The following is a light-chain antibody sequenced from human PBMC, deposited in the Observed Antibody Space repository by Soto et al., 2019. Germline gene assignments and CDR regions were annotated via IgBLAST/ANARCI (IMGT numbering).Light chain of an antibody. CDR2: SNN. V-gene: IGLV1-44*01. CDR1: TSNIGRNT. CDR3: AAWDDTLIGYV. J-gene: IGLJ1*01. Sequence: QPVLTQPPSASGTAGQRVTISCSGSTSNIGRNTVNWYQQLPGTAPKTLIYSNNQRPSGVPDRFSGSKSGTSGSLAISGLLSEDEADYYCAAWDDTLIGYVFGTGTKLTVL.